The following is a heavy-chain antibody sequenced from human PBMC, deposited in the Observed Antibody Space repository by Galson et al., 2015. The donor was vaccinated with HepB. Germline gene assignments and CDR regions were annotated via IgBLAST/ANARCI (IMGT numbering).Heavy chain of an antibody. J-gene: IGHJ2*01. CDR3: AGVRAVGGGGYWYFDL. Sequence: SVKVSCKASGGTFSSYAISWVRQAPGRGLEWMGGIIPIFGTANYAQKFQGRVTITADESTSTAYMELSSLRAEDTAVYYCAGVRAVGGGGYWYFDLWARGTLVTVSS. CDR2: IIPIFGTA. V-gene: IGHV1-69*13. D-gene: IGHD3-16*01. CDR1: GGTFSSYA.